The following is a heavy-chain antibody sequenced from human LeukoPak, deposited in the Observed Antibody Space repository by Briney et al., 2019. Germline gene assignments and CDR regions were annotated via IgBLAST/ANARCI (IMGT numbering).Heavy chain of an antibody. D-gene: IGHD6-19*01. CDR2: IKDDGTEK. CDR1: GFTFSSSW. Sequence: PGGSLRLSCAASGFTFSSSWMTWVRQVPGKGLEWVAHIKDDGTEKYYVDSVKGRFTISKDNAKNSVYLQMNSLRGEDTAVYYCARWGSGWEFDYWGQGTLVSVSS. J-gene: IGHJ4*02. V-gene: IGHV3-7*05. CDR3: ARWGSGWEFDY.